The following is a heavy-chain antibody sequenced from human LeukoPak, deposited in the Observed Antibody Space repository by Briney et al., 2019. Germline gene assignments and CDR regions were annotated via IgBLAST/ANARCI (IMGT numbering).Heavy chain of an antibody. CDR3: ARVPVYYDSSGYYLSAFDI. Sequence: SETLSLTCTVSGDSISSTIYYWGWIRQPPGKGLEWIGTMSDSGSIHYNPSLKSRVTISVDMSKNQFSLKLTSLTAADTAVYYCARVPVYYDSSGYYLSAFDIWGQGTMVTVSS. J-gene: IGHJ3*02. D-gene: IGHD3-22*01. CDR1: GDSISSTIYY. CDR2: MSDSGSI. V-gene: IGHV4-39*07.